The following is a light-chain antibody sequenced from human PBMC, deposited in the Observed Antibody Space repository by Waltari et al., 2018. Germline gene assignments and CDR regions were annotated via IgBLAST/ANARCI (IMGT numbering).Light chain of an antibody. J-gene: IGKJ1*01. CDR3: QQHNDWPPWT. CDR1: QNVNSN. CDR2: GAS. V-gene: IGKV3-15*01. Sequence: ELIMTQSPAPLSLSPGERATLSCRASQNVNSNLAWYQQKPGQAPRLLIYGASIRATGIPARFSGSGSGTQFTLTINSLQSEDSAVYFCQQHNDWPPWTFGQGTKVELK.